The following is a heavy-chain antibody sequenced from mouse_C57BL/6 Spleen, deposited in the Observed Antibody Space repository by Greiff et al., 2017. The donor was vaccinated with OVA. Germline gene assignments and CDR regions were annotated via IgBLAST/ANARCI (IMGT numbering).Heavy chain of an antibody. CDR2: IYPGDGDT. J-gene: IGHJ2*01. CDR3: AREREGYYFDY. Sequence: VQLQQSGPELVKPGASVKISCKASGYAFSSSWMNWVKQRPGKGLEWIGRIYPGDGDTNYNGKFKGKATLTADKSSSTAYMQHSSLTSEDSAVYFCAREREGYYFDYWGQGTTLTVSS. V-gene: IGHV1-82*01. CDR1: GYAFSSSW.